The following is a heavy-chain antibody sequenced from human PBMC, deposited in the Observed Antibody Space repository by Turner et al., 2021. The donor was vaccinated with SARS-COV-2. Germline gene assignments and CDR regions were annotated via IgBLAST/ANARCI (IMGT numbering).Heavy chain of an antibody. D-gene: IGHD2-21*01. CDR1: GFTFSSYE. CDR2: IFSSGSSI. CDR3: ARAPGGIPFDY. Sequence: EVQLVDSGGGLVQPGGSLRLSCAASGFTFSSYEMNWVRQAPGKGLEWVSYIFSSGSSIYYADSVKGRFTISRDNAKNSLYLQMNSLRVEDTAVYYCARAPGGIPFDYWGQGTLVTVSS. V-gene: IGHV3-48*03. J-gene: IGHJ4*02.